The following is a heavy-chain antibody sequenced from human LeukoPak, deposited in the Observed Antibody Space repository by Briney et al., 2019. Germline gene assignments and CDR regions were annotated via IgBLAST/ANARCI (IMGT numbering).Heavy chain of an antibody. CDR2: IYYSGST. CDR1: GGSISSYY. J-gene: IGHJ4*02. CDR3: ARSSGSYSQPFDY. D-gene: IGHD1-26*01. Sequence: SETLSLTCTVSGGSISSYYWSWIRQPPGKGLEWIGYIYYSGSTNYNPSLKSRVTISVDTSKNQFSLKLSSVTAADTAVYYCARSSGSYSQPFDYWGQGTLVTVSS. V-gene: IGHV4-59*01.